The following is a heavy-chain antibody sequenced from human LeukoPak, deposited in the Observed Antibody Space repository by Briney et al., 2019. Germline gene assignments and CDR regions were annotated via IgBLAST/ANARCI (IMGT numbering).Heavy chain of an antibody. D-gene: IGHD1-26*01. Sequence: GGSLRLSCAASGFTFSSYAMHWVRQAPGKGLEYVSAISSNGGSTYYANSVKGRFTISRDNSKNTLYLQMGSLRAEDMAVYYCAREASGSYGFSDYWCQGTLVTVSS. J-gene: IGHJ4*02. CDR2: ISSNGGST. CDR3: AREASGSYGFSDY. CDR1: GFTFSSYA. V-gene: IGHV3-64*01.